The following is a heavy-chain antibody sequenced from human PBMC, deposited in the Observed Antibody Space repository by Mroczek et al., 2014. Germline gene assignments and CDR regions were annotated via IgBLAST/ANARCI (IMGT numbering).Heavy chain of an antibody. CDR3: ASVPYYDFWSGNPGRPLDV. Sequence: QVQLQHGAAGLLKPSETLSLTCAVYVGPSVVTTGAGSASPQGRGWSGLGKSIISGSTNYNRPSKSRVTISVDTSKNQFSLKLSSVTAADTAVYYCASVPYYDFWSGNPGRPLDVWGQGTTVTVSS. CDR1: VGPSVVTT. J-gene: IGHJ6*02. V-gene: IGHV4-34*01. CDR2: SIISGST. D-gene: IGHD3-3*01.